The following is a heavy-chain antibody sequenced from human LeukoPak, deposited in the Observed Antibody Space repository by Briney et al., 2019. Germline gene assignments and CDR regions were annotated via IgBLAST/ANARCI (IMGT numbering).Heavy chain of an antibody. CDR1: GGSISSYY. V-gene: IGHV4-59*12. D-gene: IGHD2-2*03. CDR2: IYYSGST. Sequence: SETLSLTCTVSGGSISSYYWSWIRQPPGKGLEWIGYIYYSGSTNYNPSLKSRVTMSVDTSKNQFSLKLSSVTAADTAVYYCARDKLDIVIVPERESSFYYYYYMDVWGKGTTVTISS. J-gene: IGHJ6*03. CDR3: ARDKLDIVIVPERESSFYYYYYMDV.